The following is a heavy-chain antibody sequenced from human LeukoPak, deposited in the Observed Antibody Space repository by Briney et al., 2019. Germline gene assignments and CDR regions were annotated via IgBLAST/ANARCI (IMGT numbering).Heavy chain of an antibody. CDR3: ARHRYSSAWSVVDY. CDR1: GGSISTYY. D-gene: IGHD6-19*01. CDR2: IYYSGST. V-gene: IGHV4-59*08. J-gene: IGHJ4*02. Sequence: SETLSLTCTVSGGSISTYYWSWIRQPPGKGLEWIGNIYYSGSTNYNPSLKSRVTISVDTSKDQFSLKLTAVTAADTAVYYCARHRYSSAWSVVDYWGQGTLVTVSS.